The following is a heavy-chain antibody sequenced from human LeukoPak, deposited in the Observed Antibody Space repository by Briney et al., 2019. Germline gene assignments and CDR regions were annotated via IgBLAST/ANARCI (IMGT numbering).Heavy chain of an antibody. D-gene: IGHD1-26*01. V-gene: IGHV3-33*08. CDR3: ARPLVGDALDY. Sequence: PGGSLRLSCAASGFTFSSYWMSWVRQAPGKGLEWVAVIWYDGSNEYYADSVKGRFTIFRDNSKNTLHLQMNSLRAEDTAVYYCARPLVGDALDYWGQGTLVTVSS. J-gene: IGHJ4*02. CDR2: IWYDGSNE. CDR1: GFTFSSYW.